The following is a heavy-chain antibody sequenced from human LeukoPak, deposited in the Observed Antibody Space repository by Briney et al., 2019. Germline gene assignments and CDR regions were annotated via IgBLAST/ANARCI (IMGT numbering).Heavy chain of an antibody. CDR3: AKLQDFYDNSGYSYFDN. CDR2: ITGNALNT. Sequence: GGSLRLSCAASGFTFSNYAMSWVRQAPGKGLEWVSSITGNALNTYQADFINGRFTISRDDSKNTLYLHLSSLRVEDTAVYYCAKLQDFYDNSGYSYFDNWGQGTLVTVSS. CDR1: GFTFSNYA. D-gene: IGHD3-22*01. J-gene: IGHJ4*02. V-gene: IGHV3-23*01.